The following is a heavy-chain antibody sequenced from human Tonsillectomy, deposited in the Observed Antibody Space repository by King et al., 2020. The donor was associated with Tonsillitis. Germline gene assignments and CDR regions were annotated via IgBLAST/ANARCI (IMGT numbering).Heavy chain of an antibody. V-gene: IGHV4-4*02. CDR3: ARNRVLTLAIGLEVVPNYFGMDV. J-gene: IGHJ6*02. CDR2: ISQRGDA. Sequence: QVQLQESGPGLVKPSGTLSLSCTVSGGSISSNDWWTWVRHSPAMGLEWIGEISQRGDANYNPSLKSRVTISLDKSKNQFSLRLGSVTVADTAVYYCARNRVLTLAIGLEVVPNYFGMDVWGQGTTVAVTS. CDR1: GGSISSNDW. D-gene: IGHD3-9*01.